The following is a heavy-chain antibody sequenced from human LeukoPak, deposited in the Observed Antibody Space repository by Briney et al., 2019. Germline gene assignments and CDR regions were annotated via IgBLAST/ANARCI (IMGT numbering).Heavy chain of an antibody. J-gene: IGHJ4*02. V-gene: IGHV4-34*01. CDR1: GGSFSGYY. D-gene: IGHD1-26*01. CDR3: ARDYGGGGSYFDY. CDR2: INHSGST. Sequence: SETLSLTCAVYGGSFSGYYWSWIRQPPGKGLEGIGEINHSGSTNYNPSLKSRVTISVDTSKNQFSLKLSSVTAADTAVYYCARDYGGGGSYFDYWGQGILVTVSS.